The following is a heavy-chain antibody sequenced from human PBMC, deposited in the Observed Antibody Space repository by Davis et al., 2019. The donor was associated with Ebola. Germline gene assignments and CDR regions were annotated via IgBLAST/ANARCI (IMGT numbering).Heavy chain of an antibody. Sequence: SETLSLTCTVSGGPISSYYWSWIRQPPGKGLEWIGYIYYSGSTNYNPSLKSRVTISVDTSKNQFSLKLSSVTAADTAVYYCARQWGYYDSSGYYSSAIDYWGQGTLVTVSS. V-gene: IGHV4-59*08. CDR3: ARQWGYYDSSGYYSSAIDY. CDR2: IYYSGST. CDR1: GGPISSYY. D-gene: IGHD3-22*01. J-gene: IGHJ4*02.